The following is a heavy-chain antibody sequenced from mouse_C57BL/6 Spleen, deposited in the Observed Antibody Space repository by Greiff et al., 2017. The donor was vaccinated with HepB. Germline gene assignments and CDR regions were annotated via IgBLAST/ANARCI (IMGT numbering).Heavy chain of an antibody. V-gene: IGHV1-9*01. CDR2: ILPGSGST. D-gene: IGHD2-2*01. CDR1: GYTFTGYW. CDR3: ARRGYYGYDEGWFAY. J-gene: IGHJ3*01. Sequence: QVQLQQSGAELMKPGASVKLSCKATGYTFTGYWIEWVKQRPGHGLEWIGEILPGSGSTNYNEKFKGKATFTADTSSITAYMQLSSLTTEDSAIYYCARRGYYGYDEGWFAYWGQGTLVTVSA.